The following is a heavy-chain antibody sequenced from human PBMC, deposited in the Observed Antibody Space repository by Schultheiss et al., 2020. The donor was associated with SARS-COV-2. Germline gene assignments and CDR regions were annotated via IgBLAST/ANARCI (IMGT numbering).Heavy chain of an antibody. V-gene: IGHV1-2*02. D-gene: IGHD5-18*01. CDR2: INPNSGGT. CDR1: GYTFTGYY. J-gene: IGHJ6*03. Sequence: ASVKVSCKASGYTFTGYYMHWVRQAPGQGLEWMGWINPNSGGTNYAQKFQGRVTMTRDTSISTAYMELSRLRSDDTAVYYCARVYSYGAQYYYMDVWGKGTTVTVSS. CDR3: ARVYSYGAQYYYMDV.